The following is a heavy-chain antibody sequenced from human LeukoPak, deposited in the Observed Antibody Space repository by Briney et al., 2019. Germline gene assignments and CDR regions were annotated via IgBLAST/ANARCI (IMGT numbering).Heavy chain of an antibody. Sequence: GGSLRLSCAASGFTFNDYYMSWIRQAPGKGLEWLSYINIGGTNTHYADSVKGRFTISRDIAKKSLYLEMNNLRAEDTAVYYCATDGAGFDTWGQGVLVTVSS. CDR1: GFTFNDYY. V-gene: IGHV3-11*01. CDR3: ATDGAGFDT. J-gene: IGHJ5*02. CDR2: INIGGTNT.